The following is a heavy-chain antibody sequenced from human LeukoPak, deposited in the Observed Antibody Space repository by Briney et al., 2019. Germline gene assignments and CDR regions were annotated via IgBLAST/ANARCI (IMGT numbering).Heavy chain of an antibody. Sequence: PSETLSLTCTVSGGSISSYYWSWIRLPPGKGLEWIAYIYLTGRTQYNPSLKSRVTISEDTSKNQFSLRLSSVTPADTAVYYCARGGYDSDFDYWGQGTLVTVSS. CDR2: IYLTGRT. CDR1: GGSISSYY. CDR3: ARGGYDSDFDY. V-gene: IGHV4-59*01. J-gene: IGHJ4*02. D-gene: IGHD3-3*01.